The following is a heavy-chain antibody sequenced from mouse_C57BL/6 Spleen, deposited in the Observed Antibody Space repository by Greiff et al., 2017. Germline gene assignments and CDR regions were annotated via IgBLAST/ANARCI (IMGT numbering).Heavy chain of an antibody. CDR3: ARSRYYGSSYGYAMDY. Sequence: EVQLQQSGPELVKPGASVKISCKASGYTFTDYYMNWVKQSHGKSLEWIGDINPNNGGTSYNQKFKGKATLTVDKSSSTAYMALRSLTSEDSAVYYCARSRYYGSSYGYAMDYWGQGTSVTVSS. V-gene: IGHV1-26*01. J-gene: IGHJ4*01. CDR1: GYTFTDYY. D-gene: IGHD1-1*01. CDR2: INPNNGGT.